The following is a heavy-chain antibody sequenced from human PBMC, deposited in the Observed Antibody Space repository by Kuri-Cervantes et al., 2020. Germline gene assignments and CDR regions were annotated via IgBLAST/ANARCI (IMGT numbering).Heavy chain of an antibody. Sequence: GGSLRLSCAASGFTFSSYSMNWVRQAPGKGLEWVSSISSSSSYIYYADSVKGRFTISRDNAKNSLYLQVNSLRAEDTAVYFCARARIAAAGMGAFDIWGQGTMVTVSS. CDR3: ARARIAAAGMGAFDI. V-gene: IGHV3-21*01. D-gene: IGHD6-13*01. CDR1: GFTFSSYS. CDR2: ISSSSSYI. J-gene: IGHJ3*02.